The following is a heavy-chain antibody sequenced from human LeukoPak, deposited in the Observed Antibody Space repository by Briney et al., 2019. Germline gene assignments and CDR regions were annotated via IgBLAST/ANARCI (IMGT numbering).Heavy chain of an antibody. Sequence: QPGGSLRLSCAASGFTFSSYSMNWVRQAPGKGLEWVAVIWYDGSNKYYADSVKGRFTISRDNSKNTLYLQMNSLRAEDTAVYYCARASSHGAFDIWGQGTMVTVSS. V-gene: IGHV3-33*08. CDR1: GFTFSSYS. CDR3: ARASSHGAFDI. CDR2: IWYDGSNK. J-gene: IGHJ3*02.